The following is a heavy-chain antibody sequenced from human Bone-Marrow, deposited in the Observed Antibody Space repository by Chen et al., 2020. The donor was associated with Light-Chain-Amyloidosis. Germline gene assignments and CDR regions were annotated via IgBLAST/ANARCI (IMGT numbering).Heavy chain of an antibody. CDR3: AKDISYDDILPGYPADAFDI. D-gene: IGHD3-9*01. Sequence: EVQLVESGGGLLQRGGSLRLSCAASGFAFSSYAMSWVRQAQGKGLGWVATISGSGGSRYYGDSVKGRLTISRDNSKNALFLQMNSLRAEDTAVYYCAKDISYDDILPGYPADAFDIWGQGTMVTVSS. CDR1: GFAFSSYA. J-gene: IGHJ3*02. V-gene: IGHV3-23*04. CDR2: ISGSGGSR.